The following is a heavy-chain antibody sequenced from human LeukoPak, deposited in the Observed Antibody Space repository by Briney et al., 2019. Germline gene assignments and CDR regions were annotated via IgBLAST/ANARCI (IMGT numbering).Heavy chain of an antibody. Sequence: GASVKVSCKASGYTFTSYDINWVRQATGQGLEWMGWMNPNSGNTGYAQKFQGRVTMTRNTSISTAYMELSSLRSEATAVYSCARGVSSSWLSWFDPWGQGTLVPVS. CDR3: ARGVSSSWLSWFDP. D-gene: IGHD6-13*01. J-gene: IGHJ5*02. V-gene: IGHV1-8*01. CDR1: GYTFTSYD. CDR2: MNPNSGNT.